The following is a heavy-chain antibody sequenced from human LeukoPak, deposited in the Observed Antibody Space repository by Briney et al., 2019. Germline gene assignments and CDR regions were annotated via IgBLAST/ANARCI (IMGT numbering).Heavy chain of an antibody. CDR3: AKDFAVESGGDWFDP. V-gene: IGHV3-23*01. CDR1: GFTFSNYA. J-gene: IGHJ5*02. Sequence: PGGSLRLSCAASGFTFSNYAMSWVRQAPGKGLEWVSAISGSGGSTYYADSVKGRFTISRDNSKNALYLQMNSLRAEDTAVYYCAKDFAVESGGDWFDPWGQGTLVTVSS. D-gene: IGHD1-26*01. CDR2: ISGSGGST.